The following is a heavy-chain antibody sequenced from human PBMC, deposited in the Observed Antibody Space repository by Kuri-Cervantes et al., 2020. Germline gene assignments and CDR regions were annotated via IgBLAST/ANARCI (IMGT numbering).Heavy chain of an antibody. CDR1: GFTFSSYA. D-gene: IGHD5/OR15-5a*01. V-gene: IGHV3-23*01. CDR3: AKDCRVVYERVVGLCY. Sequence: GESLKISCAASGFTFSSYAMSWVRQAPGKGLEWVSAISGSGGSTYYADSVKGRFTISRDNSKNTLYLQMNSLRAEDTAVYYCAKDCRVVYERVVGLCYWGQGTLVTVSS. J-gene: IGHJ4*02. CDR2: ISGSGGST.